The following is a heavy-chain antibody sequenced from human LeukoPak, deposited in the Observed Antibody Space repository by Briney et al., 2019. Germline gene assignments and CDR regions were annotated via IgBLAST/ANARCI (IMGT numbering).Heavy chain of an antibody. Sequence: GASVKVSCKASGYTFTSYDINWVRQATGQGLEWMGWMNPNSGNTGYAQKFQGRVTMTEDTSTDTAYMELSSLRSEDTAVYYCATLSAVAKKLADYWGQGTLVTVSS. CDR1: GYTFTSYD. J-gene: IGHJ4*02. CDR3: ATLSAVAKKLADY. D-gene: IGHD6-19*01. V-gene: IGHV1-8*01. CDR2: MNPNSGNT.